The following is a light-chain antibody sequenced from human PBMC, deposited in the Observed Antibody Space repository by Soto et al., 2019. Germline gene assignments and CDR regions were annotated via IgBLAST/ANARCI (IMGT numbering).Light chain of an antibody. CDR1: QGISNY. CDR2: AAS. J-gene: IGKJ1*01. Sequence: DIQMTQSPSSLSASVGDRVTITCRASQGISNYLAWYQQKPGKVPKLLIYAASSLQSGVPSRITGSGSGTDFTLTISSLQPEDVAIYYCQKYDSAPQTFGQGTKVEIK. V-gene: IGKV1-27*01. CDR3: QKYDSAPQT.